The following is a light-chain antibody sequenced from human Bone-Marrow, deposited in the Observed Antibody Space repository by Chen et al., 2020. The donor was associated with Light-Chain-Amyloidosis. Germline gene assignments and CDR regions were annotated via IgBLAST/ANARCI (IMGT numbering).Light chain of an antibody. J-gene: IGLJ2*01. Sequence: SSELTQPPSLSVSPRQTARITCSGDDLPTKYPYWYHQKPGQAPVLGIHRDTERPSGISERFSGASSGTTATLTISGVQAEDEADYHCQSADSSGTYEVIFGGGTKLTVL. V-gene: IGLV3-25*03. CDR3: QSADSSGTYEVI. CDR1: DLPTKY. CDR2: RDT.